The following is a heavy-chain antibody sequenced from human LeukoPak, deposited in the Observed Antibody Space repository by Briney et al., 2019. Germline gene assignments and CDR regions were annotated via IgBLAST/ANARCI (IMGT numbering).Heavy chain of an antibody. Sequence: PETLSLTCTVSGGSISSYYWSWIRQPAGKGLEWIGRIYTSGSTNYNPSLKSRVTMSVDTSKNQFSLKLSSVTAADTAVYYCAREAHGSGSYYRFDYWGQGTLVTVSS. CDR2: IYTSGST. D-gene: IGHD3-10*01. CDR1: GGSISSYY. J-gene: IGHJ4*02. CDR3: AREAHGSGSYYRFDY. V-gene: IGHV4-4*07.